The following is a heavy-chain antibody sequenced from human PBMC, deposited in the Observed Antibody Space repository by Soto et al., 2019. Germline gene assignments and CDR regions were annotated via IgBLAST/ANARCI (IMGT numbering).Heavy chain of an antibody. CDR1: GFTFSSYA. CDR2: ISGSGGST. D-gene: IGHD3-9*01. CDR3: AKDGPSGDWLSWYYFDY. V-gene: IGHV3-23*01. J-gene: IGHJ4*02. Sequence: PGGSLRLSCAASGFTFSSYAMSWVRQAPGKGLEWVSAISGSGGSTYYADSVKGRFTISRDNSKNTLYLQMNSLRAEDTAVYYCAKDGPSGDWLSWYYFDYWGQGTLVTVSS.